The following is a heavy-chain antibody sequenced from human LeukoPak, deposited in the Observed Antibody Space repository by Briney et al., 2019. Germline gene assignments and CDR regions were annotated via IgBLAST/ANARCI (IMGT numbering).Heavy chain of an antibody. D-gene: IGHD3-10*01. Sequence: GGSLRLSCAASGFTFRNYWVNWVRQAPGKGLEWVANINEDGSEKYYVDSVKGRFTISRDYAKNSLYLQMNSLRVEDTAVYYCAKVAKYYYGPETYYFFEQWGQGTPVTASS. CDR1: GFTFRNYW. CDR2: INEDGSEK. J-gene: IGHJ4*02. V-gene: IGHV3-7*01. CDR3: AKVAKYYYGPETYYFFEQ.